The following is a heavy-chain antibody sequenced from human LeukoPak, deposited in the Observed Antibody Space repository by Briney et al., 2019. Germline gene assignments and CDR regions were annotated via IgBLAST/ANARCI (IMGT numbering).Heavy chain of an antibody. V-gene: IGHV5-51*01. CDR1: GYSFTSYW. D-gene: IGHD4-17*01. CDR2: IYPGDSDT. CDR3: ARRTTVTERAFDI. J-gene: IGHJ3*02. Sequence: GESLKISCKGSGYSFTSYWIAWVRQMPGKGLEWMAIIYPGDSDTRYSPSFQGQVTISVDKSISTAYLQWSSLKASGTAIYYCARRTTVTERAFDIWGQGTMVTVSS.